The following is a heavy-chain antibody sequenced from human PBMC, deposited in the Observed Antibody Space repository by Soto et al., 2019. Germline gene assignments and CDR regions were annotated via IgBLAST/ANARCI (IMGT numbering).Heavy chain of an antibody. D-gene: IGHD1-1*01. J-gene: IGHJ6*02. CDR1: VGTFSSYA. CDR3: ARALMTTGTTFGMDV. V-gene: IGHV1-69*13. Sequence: SVKVSCKASVGTFSSYAISWVRPAPGQGLEWMGGIIPIFGTANYAQKFQGRVTITAGESTSTAYMELSSLRSEDTAVYYCARALMTTGTTFGMDVWGQGTTVTVSS. CDR2: IIPIFGTA.